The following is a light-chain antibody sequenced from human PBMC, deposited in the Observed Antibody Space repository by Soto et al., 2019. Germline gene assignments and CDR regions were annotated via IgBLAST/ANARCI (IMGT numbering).Light chain of an antibody. CDR3: SSYAASNNFYFV. V-gene: IGLV2-8*01. Sequence: QSVLAQPPSASGSPGQSGTISCTGTSGDVGGYNYVSWHQQYPGSAPKLMIYEVTKRPSGAPDRFSGSKSGNTASLTVSGLQAEDEADYYCSSYAASNNFYFVFGGGT. J-gene: IGLJ3*02. CDR2: EVT. CDR1: SGDVGGYNY.